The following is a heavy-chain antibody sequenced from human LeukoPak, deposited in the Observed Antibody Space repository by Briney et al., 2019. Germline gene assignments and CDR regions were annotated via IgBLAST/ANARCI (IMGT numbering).Heavy chain of an antibody. V-gene: IGHV4-34*01. CDR2: INHSGST. CDR3: AGAGDTAVDY. CDR1: GGSFSGYY. J-gene: IGHJ4*02. Sequence: LETLSLTRAVSGGSFSGYYWSWIRQPPRKGLEWIGEINHSGSTNYNPSLTSRVTISVDTSKNQFSLKRSSVTAADTAVYYCAGAGDTAVDYWGQGALVTVSS. D-gene: IGHD5-18*01.